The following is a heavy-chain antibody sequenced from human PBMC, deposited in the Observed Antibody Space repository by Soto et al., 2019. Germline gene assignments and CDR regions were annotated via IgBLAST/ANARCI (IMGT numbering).Heavy chain of an antibody. V-gene: IGHV3-48*02. J-gene: IGHJ4*02. CDR2: ISTSGTTR. D-gene: IGHD6-19*01. CDR3: ARQVGGWAPWYFDY. CDR1: GFTFSTDS. Sequence: PGGSLRLSCVASGFTFSTDSMNWVCQAPGKGLEWVAHISTSGTTRYYADSVKGRFTISRDNAKTSLYLQMDSLRNEDTAVYYCARQVGGWAPWYFDYWGQGTLVTVSS.